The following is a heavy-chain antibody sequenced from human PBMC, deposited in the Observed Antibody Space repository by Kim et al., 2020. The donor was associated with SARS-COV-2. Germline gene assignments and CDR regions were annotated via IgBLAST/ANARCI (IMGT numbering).Heavy chain of an antibody. CDR3: ARDPRSLYYYGSGSYYWYGMDV. V-gene: IGHV1-3*01. J-gene: IGHJ6*02. CDR2: INAGNGNT. Sequence: ASVKVSCKASGYTFTSYAMHWVRQAPGQRLEWMGWINAGNGNTKYSQKFQGRVTITRDTSASTAYMELSSLRSEDTAVYYCARDPRSLYYYGSGSYYWYGMDVWGQGTTVTVSS. CDR1: GYTFTSYA. D-gene: IGHD3-10*01.